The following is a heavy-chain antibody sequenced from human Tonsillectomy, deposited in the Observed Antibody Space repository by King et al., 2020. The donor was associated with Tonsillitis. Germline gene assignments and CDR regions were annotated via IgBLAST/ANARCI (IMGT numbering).Heavy chain of an antibody. CDR2: ISAYNGNT. D-gene: IGHD2-2*01. Sequence: VQLVESGAEVKKPGASVKVSCKASGYTFTSYGISWVRQAPGQGLEWMGWISAYNGNTNYAQKLQGRANMTTDTYTSTAYMELRSLRSDDTAVYYFACGEECSTSSWPLYYYYGMDGWRQGTTVAVSS. CDR1: GYTFTSYG. CDR3: ACGEECSTSSWPLYYYYGMDG. J-gene: IGHJ6*02. V-gene: IGHV1-18*01.